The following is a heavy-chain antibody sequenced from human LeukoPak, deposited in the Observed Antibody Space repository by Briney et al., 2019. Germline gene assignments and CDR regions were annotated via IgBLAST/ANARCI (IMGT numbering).Heavy chain of an antibody. CDR2: IYYTGST. J-gene: IGHJ4*02. CDR3: ARDAAGEIDY. V-gene: IGHV4-61*08. Sequence: SETLSLTCTVSGGSISSSGYYWTWIRQPPGKGLEWVGNIYYTGSTNYNPSLKSRVTLSIDTSKKQFSLGLTSVTAADTAVYYCARDAAGEIDYWGQGILVTVAS. D-gene: IGHD6-19*01. CDR1: GGSISSSGYY.